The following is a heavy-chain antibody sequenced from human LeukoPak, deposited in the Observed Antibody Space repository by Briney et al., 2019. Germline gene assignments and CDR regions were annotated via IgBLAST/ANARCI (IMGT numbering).Heavy chain of an antibody. V-gene: IGHV2-5*02. D-gene: IGHD3/OR15-3a*01. CDR3: ALHGGLVIMGAGFDY. J-gene: IGHJ4*02. CDR2: IYWDDDK. CDR1: GFSLSTSGVG. Sequence: SGPTLVKPTQTLTLTFTFSGFSLSTSGVGVGWIRQPPGKALEWLALIYWDDDKRYSPSLKSRLTITKDTSKNQVVLTMTNMDPVDTATYYCALHGGLVIMGAGFDYWGQGTLVTVSS.